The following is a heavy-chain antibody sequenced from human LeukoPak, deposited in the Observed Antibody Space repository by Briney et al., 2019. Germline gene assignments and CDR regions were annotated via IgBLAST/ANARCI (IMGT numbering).Heavy chain of an antibody. J-gene: IGHJ4*02. Sequence: GGSLRLSCAASGLTLSNYYMSWIRQAAGKGLEWVSYISNIGSTTHHADSVKGRSTISRDNAKNSLYLQMNSLRAEDTAVYYCASDISNKGFDYWGQGTLVTVSS. V-gene: IGHV3-11*04. CDR3: ASDISNKGFDY. CDR2: ISNIGSTT. CDR1: GLTLSNYY. D-gene: IGHD3-3*02.